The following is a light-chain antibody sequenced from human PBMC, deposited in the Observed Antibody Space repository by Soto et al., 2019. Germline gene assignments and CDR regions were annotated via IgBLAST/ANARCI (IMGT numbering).Light chain of an antibody. Sequence: PGARATLSCRASQSVSSYLAWYQQKPGQAPRLLIYDASNRATGIPARFSGSGSGTDFTLTISSLEPEDFAVYYCQQRSNWPPGLTFGGGTKVEIK. CDR2: DAS. J-gene: IGKJ4*01. V-gene: IGKV3-11*01. CDR1: QSVSSY. CDR3: QQRSNWPPGLT.